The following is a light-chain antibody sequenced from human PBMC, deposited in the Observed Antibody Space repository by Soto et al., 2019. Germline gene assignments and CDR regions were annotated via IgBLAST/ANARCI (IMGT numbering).Light chain of an antibody. Sequence: PGARATLSCRASQSVSSYLAWYQQKPGQAPRLLIYDASNRATGIPARFSGSGSGTDFTLTISSLEPEDFAVYYCQQRSNWPPGLTFGGGTKVEIK. CDR2: DAS. J-gene: IGKJ4*01. V-gene: IGKV3-11*01. CDR1: QSVSSY. CDR3: QQRSNWPPGLT.